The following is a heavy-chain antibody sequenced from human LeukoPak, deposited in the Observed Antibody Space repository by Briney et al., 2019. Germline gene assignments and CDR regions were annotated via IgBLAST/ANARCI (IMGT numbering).Heavy chain of an antibody. CDR1: GFTFSNAW. V-gene: IGHV3-15*01. D-gene: IGHD1-26*01. CDR2: IKSKSDGGTT. CDR3: ITGPQVGKNWFDP. Sequence: PGGSLRLSCAASGFTFSNAWMSWVRQAPGRGLEWVGRIKSKSDGGTTDHAAAVKGRFTISRGDSTDTLYLQMNSLKTEDTAVYYCITGPQVGKNWFDPWGQGTLVTVSS. J-gene: IGHJ5*02.